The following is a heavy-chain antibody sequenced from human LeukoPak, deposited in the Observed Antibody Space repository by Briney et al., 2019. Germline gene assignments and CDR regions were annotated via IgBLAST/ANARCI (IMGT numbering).Heavy chain of an antibody. D-gene: IGHD3-22*01. CDR3: ARHVGSGSYFDT. V-gene: IGHV4-39*01. Sequence: SETLSLTCTVSGGSISSSSYYWGWIRQPPGKGLEWIGSIYYSGSSYYNPSLKSRVIISVDTSKNQFSLELRSVTAADTAVYYVARHVGSGSYFDTGAREPWSPSPQ. CDR1: GGSISSSSYY. CDR2: IYYSGSS. J-gene: IGHJ4*02.